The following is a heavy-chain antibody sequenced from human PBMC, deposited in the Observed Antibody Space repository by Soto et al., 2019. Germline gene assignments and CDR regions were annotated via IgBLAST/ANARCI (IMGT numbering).Heavy chain of an antibody. CDR3: ARAGATSSGGSLIYYYYGMDV. CDR1: GYTFTSYY. J-gene: IGHJ6*02. D-gene: IGHD2-15*01. Sequence: ASVEVSCKASGYTFTSYYMHWVRQAPGQGLEWMGIINPSGGSTSYAQKFQGRVTMTRDTSTSTVYMELSSLRSEDTAVYYCARAGATSSGGSLIYYYYGMDVWGQGTTVTVSS. CDR2: INPSGGST. V-gene: IGHV1-46*01.